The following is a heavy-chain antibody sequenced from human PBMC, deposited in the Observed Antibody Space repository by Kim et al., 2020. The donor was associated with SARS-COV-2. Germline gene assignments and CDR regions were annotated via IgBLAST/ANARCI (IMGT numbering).Heavy chain of an antibody. D-gene: IGHD3-3*01. CDR1: GGSISSGDYY. V-gene: IGHV4-30-4*01. J-gene: IGHJ3*02. CDR2: IYYSGST. CDR3: ARDPGFWSGYVIPGDAFDI. Sequence: SETLSLTCTVSGGSISSGDYYWSWIRQPPGKGLEWIGYIYYSGSTYYNPSLKSRVTISVDTSKNQFSLKLSSVTAADTAVYYCARDPGFWSGYVIPGDAFDIWGQGTMVTVSS.